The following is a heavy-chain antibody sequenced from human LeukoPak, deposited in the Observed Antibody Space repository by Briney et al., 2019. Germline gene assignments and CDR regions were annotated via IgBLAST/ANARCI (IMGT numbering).Heavy chain of an antibody. CDR1: VYTFTSYG. D-gene: IGHD5-18*01. Sequence: VASVKVSCKGSVYTFTSYGISWVRQAPGQGLEWMGWISSYNGNTKYAQKLQGRVTMATDTSTSTAYMELRSLRSDDTAVYYCARHSSDTPMGYFDYWGQGTLVTVSS. CDR2: ISSYNGNT. J-gene: IGHJ4*02. V-gene: IGHV1-18*01. CDR3: ARHSSDTPMGYFDY.